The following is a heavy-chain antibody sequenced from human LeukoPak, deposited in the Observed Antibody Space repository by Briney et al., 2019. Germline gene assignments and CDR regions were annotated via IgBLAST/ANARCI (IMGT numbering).Heavy chain of an antibody. D-gene: IGHD3-9*01. J-gene: IGHJ4*02. Sequence: PSETLSLTCAVYGGSFSGYYWSWIRQPPGKGLEWIGEINHSGSTNYNPSLKSRVTISVDTSKNQFSLKLSSVTAADTAVYYCASVRYFDWLLQDWGQGTLVTVSS. V-gene: IGHV4-34*01. CDR2: INHSGST. CDR3: ASVRYFDWLLQD. CDR1: GGSFSGYY.